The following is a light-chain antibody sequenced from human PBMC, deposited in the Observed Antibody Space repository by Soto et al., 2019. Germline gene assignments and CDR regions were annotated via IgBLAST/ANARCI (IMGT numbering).Light chain of an antibody. V-gene: IGLV2-14*01. CDR3: SSYTTASTLV. Sequence: QSALTQPASVSGSPGQSITISCTGTNRDVGSYNLVSWYQQRPGEAPKLIISEVRNRPSGISYRGTGSKSGNTASLTISGLQAEDEAESYCSSYTTASTLVFGGGTQLTGL. CDR2: EVR. J-gene: IGLJ3*02. CDR1: NRDVGSYNL.